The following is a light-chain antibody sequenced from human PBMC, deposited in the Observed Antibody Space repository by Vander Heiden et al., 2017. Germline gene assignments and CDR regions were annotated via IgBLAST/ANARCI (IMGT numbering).Light chain of an antibody. V-gene: IGKV3-15*01. CDR1: QSVSSD. CDR3: QQYNAWPQT. J-gene: IGKJ2*01. Sequence: EVVLTQSPASLSVSPGGTATLPCRASQSVSSDLAWYLQNPGKAPRLLIYGASVRATGVPARFSASGSGTEFTLTISSLQSEDSTSYYCQQYNAWPQTFGRGTSLEIK. CDR2: GAS.